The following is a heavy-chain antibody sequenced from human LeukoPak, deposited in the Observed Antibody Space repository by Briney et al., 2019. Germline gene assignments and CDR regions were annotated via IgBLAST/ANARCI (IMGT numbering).Heavy chain of an antibody. Sequence: PSETLSLTCTVSGGSLSSYYWSWIRQPPGKGLEGIGYIYYSWSTNYNPSLKSRVTISVDTSKNQFSLKLSSVTAAGTAVYYCARASCSGGSCYSTNIYYYYYMDVWGKGTTVTVSS. J-gene: IGHJ6*03. V-gene: IGHV4-59*01. CDR2: IYYSWST. D-gene: IGHD2-15*01. CDR1: GGSLSSYY. CDR3: ARASCSGGSCYSTNIYYYYYMDV.